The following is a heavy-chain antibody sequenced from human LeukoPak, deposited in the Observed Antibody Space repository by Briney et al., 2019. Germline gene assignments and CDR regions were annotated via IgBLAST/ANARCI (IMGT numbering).Heavy chain of an antibody. D-gene: IGHD2-2*01. Sequence: ASVKVSCKASGYTFTSSGISWVRQAPGQGLERMGWISAYSGNTNYAQKLQGRVTMTTDTSTSTAYMELRSLRSDDTAVYYCARVWGDIVAVPGDPTLYNWFDPWGQGTLVTVSS. J-gene: IGHJ5*02. CDR1: GYTFTSSG. CDR3: ARVWGDIVAVPGDPTLYNWFDP. CDR2: ISAYSGNT. V-gene: IGHV1-18*01.